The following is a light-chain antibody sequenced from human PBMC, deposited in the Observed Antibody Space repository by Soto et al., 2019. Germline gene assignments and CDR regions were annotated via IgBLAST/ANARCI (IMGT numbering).Light chain of an antibody. CDR2: GAS. Sequence: EIVLTQSPGTLSLSPGERATLSCRASQSVSSNYLAWYQQKPGQAPRLLMYGASSRATGIPDRFSGSGSGTDFTLTISRLEPEDFAVYYCQQFGSSPSMYTFGQGTKLEIK. J-gene: IGKJ2*01. V-gene: IGKV3-20*01. CDR1: QSVSSNY. CDR3: QQFGSSPSMYT.